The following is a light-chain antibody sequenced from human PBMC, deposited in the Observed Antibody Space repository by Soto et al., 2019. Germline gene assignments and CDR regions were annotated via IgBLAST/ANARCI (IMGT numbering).Light chain of an antibody. CDR3: QQYGSSHRT. CDR2: GAS. V-gene: IGKV3-20*01. J-gene: IGKJ1*01. Sequence: EIVLTQSPGTLSLSPGERATLSCRASQSVSSSYFAWYQQKPGQAPRLRIYGASSRATGIPDRFSGSGSGTDFTLTISRLEPEDFAVYYCQQYGSSHRTFGQGTKVEIK. CDR1: QSVSSSY.